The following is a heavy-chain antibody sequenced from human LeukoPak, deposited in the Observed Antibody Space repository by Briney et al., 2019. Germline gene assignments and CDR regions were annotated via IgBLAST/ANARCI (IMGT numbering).Heavy chain of an antibody. CDR2: INHSGST. J-gene: IGHJ4*02. CDR1: GGSFSGYY. CDR3: ARDFGYGDYFFDD. V-gene: IGHV4-34*01. D-gene: IGHD4-17*01. Sequence: SETLSLTCAVYGGSFSGYYWSWIRQPPGKGLEWIGEINHSGSTNYNPSLKSRVTISVDTSKNQFSLKLSSVTAADMAVYYCARDFGYGDYFFDDWGQGTLVTVSS.